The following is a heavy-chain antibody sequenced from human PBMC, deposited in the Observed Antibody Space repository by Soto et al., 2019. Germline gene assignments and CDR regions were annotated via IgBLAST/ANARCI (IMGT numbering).Heavy chain of an antibody. CDR3: PRDTAGEVAGTEYYYCGMDV. Sequence: EVQLVESGGGLVKPGGSLRLSCAASGFTFSSYSMNWVRQAPGKGLEWVASISSSSSYIYYADSVKGRFTISRDNAKNSLYMQMNSLRAEDTALYYCPRDTAGEVAGTEYYYCGMDVWCQGTTVTVSS. CDR2: ISSSSSYI. V-gene: IGHV3-21*01. CDR1: GFTFSSYS. J-gene: IGHJ6*02. D-gene: IGHD6-19*01.